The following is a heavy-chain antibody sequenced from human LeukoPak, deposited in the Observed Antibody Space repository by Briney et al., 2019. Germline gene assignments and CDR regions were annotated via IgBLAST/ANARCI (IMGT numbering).Heavy chain of an antibody. V-gene: IGHV4-59*01. CDR2: IYYSGST. CDR1: GGSISTYY. CDR3: AREGKFTGYSGGLGFNY. Sequence: PSETLSLTCTVSGGSISTYYWSWIRQPPGKGLEWIGNIYYSGSTIYNPSLKSRVTMSVDTSKHQLSLNLTSVTAADTAVYYCAREGKFTGYSGGLGFNYWGQGNLVTVSS. J-gene: IGHJ4*02. D-gene: IGHD6-19*01.